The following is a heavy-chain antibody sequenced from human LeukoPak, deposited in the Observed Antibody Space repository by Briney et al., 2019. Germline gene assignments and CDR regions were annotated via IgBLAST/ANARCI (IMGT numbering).Heavy chain of an antibody. D-gene: IGHD6-13*01. CDR1: GYTFTGYY. CDR2: INPNSGGT. CDR3: ARGGGYSSSWYDY. Sequence: ASVKVSCKASGYTFTGYYMHWVRQAPGQGLEWMGWINPNSGGTNYAQKLQGRVTMTTDTSTSTAYMELRSLRSDDTAVYYCARGGGYSSSWYDYWGQGTLVTVSS. V-gene: IGHV1-2*02. J-gene: IGHJ4*02.